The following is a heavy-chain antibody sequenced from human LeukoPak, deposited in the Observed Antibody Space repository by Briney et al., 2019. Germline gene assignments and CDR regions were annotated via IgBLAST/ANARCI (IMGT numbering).Heavy chain of an antibody. V-gene: IGHV3-33*01. D-gene: IGHD5-18*01. CDR1: GFTFSSYG. CDR2: IWYDGSSK. J-gene: IGHJ4*02. CDR3: AMWIQVWKFDY. Sequence: PGGSLRLSCAASGFTFSSYGMHWVRQAPGKGLEWVAVIWYDGSSKYYADSVKGRFTISRDNSKNTLYLQMNSLRAEDTAVYYCAMWIQVWKFDYWGQGTLVTVSS.